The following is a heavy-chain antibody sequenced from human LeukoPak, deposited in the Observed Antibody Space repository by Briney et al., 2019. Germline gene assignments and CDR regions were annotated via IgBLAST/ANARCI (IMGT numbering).Heavy chain of an antibody. Sequence: SETLSLTCAVYGGSFSGYYWSWIRQPPGKGLEWIGEINHSGSTNYNPSLKSRVTISVDTSKNQFSLKLSSVTAADTAVYYCARLVRGSDILTGNVWFDPWGQGTLVTVSS. V-gene: IGHV4-34*01. D-gene: IGHD3-9*01. CDR2: INHSGST. CDR1: GGSFSGYY. J-gene: IGHJ5*02. CDR3: ARLVRGSDILTGNVWFDP.